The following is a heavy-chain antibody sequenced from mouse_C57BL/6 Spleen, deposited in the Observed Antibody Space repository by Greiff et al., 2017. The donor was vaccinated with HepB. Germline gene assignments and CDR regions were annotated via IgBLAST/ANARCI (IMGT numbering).Heavy chain of an antibody. D-gene: IGHD2-2*01. CDR3: ARNFMVTTGGFAY. J-gene: IGHJ3*01. V-gene: IGHV5-17*01. CDR2: ISSGSSTI. Sequence: DVQLVESGGGLVKPGGSLKLSCAASGFTFSDYGMHWVRQAPEKGLEWVAYISSGSSTIYYADTVKGRFTIYRDNAKNTLFLQMTSLRSEDTAMYYCARNFMVTTGGFAYWGQGTLVTVSA. CDR1: GFTFSDYG.